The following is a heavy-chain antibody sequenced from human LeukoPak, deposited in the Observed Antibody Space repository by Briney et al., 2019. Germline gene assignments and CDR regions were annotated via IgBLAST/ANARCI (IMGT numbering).Heavy chain of an antibody. J-gene: IGHJ5*02. CDR2: ISSSGSTI. V-gene: IGHV3-48*03. CDR3: ARGGQLWRPSENWFDP. Sequence: GGSLRLSCAACVFTYSSYEMNWVRQAPGKGLEWVSYISSSGSTIYYADSVKGRFTISRDNAKNSLYLQMNSLRAEDTAVYYCARGGQLWRPSENWFDPWGQGTLVTVSS. D-gene: IGHD5-18*01. CDR1: VFTYSSYE.